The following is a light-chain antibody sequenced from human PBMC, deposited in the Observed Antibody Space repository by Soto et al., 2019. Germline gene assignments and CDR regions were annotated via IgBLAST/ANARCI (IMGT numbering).Light chain of an antibody. CDR3: QQYGSSPRIS. Sequence: EIVLTQAPATLSLSPRERATLYCRASQSVSSYLAWYQQKPGQAPRLLIYAASSRATGIPDRFIGSGSGTHFTLTISRLEPEDFALYYCQQYGSSPRISFGQGTRLEIK. CDR2: AAS. J-gene: IGKJ5*01. CDR1: QSVSSY. V-gene: IGKV3-20*01.